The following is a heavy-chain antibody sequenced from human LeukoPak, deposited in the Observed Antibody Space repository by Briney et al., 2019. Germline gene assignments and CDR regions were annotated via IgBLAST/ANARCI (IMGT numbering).Heavy chain of an antibody. CDR3: ARHSPDHIVLMVYAPKYYFDY. CDR1: GGSISSSSYY. V-gene: IGHV4-39*01. J-gene: IGHJ4*02. D-gene: IGHD2-8*01. CDR2: IYYSGST. Sequence: DPSEALSLTCTVSGGSISSSSYYWGWIRQPPGKGLEWIGSIYYSGSTYYNPSLKSRVTISVDTSKNQFSLKLSSVTAADTAVYYCARHSPDHIVLMVYAPKYYFDYWGQGTLVTVSP.